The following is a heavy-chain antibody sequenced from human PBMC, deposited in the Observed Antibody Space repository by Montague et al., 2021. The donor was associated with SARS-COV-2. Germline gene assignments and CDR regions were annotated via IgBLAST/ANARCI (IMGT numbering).Heavy chain of an antibody. V-gene: IGHV4-34*01. J-gene: IGHJ6*02. CDR1: DGSFSGYY. CDR3: GRGRKVVPWFRYYDMDV. D-gene: IGHD1-14*01. CDR2: ISHGGTT. Sequence: SETLSLTCAVYDGSFSGYYWNWIRQPPGKGLEWIGEISHGGTTNYNPSLKSRATISLDKSKSQFSLKLTSVTAADTAIYYCGRGRKVVPWFRYYDMDVWGQGTTVTASS.